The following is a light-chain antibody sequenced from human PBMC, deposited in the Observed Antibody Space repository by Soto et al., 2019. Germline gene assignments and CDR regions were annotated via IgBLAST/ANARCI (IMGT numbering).Light chain of an antibody. J-gene: IGKJ1*01. CDR3: QQYSTYTPRT. CDR2: DAS. V-gene: IGKV1-5*01. Sequence: DMQMTQYPSTLSASLGDRVTITCRASQSISSWLAWYQQKAGKAPKLLIYDASTLESGVPSRFSGSRSGTDFTLTISSLQPDDFATYYCQQYSTYTPRTFGQGTKVDIK. CDR1: QSISSW.